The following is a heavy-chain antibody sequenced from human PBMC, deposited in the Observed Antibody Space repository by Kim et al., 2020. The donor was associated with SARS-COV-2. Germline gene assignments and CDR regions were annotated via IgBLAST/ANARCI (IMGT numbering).Heavy chain of an antibody. CDR2: IIPILGIA. Sequence: SVKVSCKASGGTFSSYAISWVRQAPGQGLEWMGRIIPILGIANYAQKFQGRVTITADKSTSTAYMELSSLRSEDTAVYYCARYTARSAFDIWGQGTMVTVSS. V-gene: IGHV1-69*04. CDR1: GGTFSSYA. CDR3: ARYTARSAFDI. J-gene: IGHJ3*02.